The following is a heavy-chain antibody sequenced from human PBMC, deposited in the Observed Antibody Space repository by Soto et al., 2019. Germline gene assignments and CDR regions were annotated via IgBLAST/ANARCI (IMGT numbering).Heavy chain of an antibody. Sequence: GESLKISCAASGFTFSSYAMSWVRQAPGKGLEWVSAISGSGGSTYYADSVKGRFTISRDNSKNALYLQMNSLRAEDTAVYYCASFIAARYYYGMDVWGQGTTVTVSS. CDR2: ISGSGGST. D-gene: IGHD6-6*01. V-gene: IGHV3-23*01. CDR1: GFTFSSYA. CDR3: ASFIAARYYYGMDV. J-gene: IGHJ6*02.